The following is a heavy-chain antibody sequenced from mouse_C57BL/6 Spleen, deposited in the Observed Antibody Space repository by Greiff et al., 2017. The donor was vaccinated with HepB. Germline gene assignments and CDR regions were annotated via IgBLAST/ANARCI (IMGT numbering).Heavy chain of an antibody. CDR3: VRNKGYSNYDAMDY. CDR1: GFSFNTYA. CDR2: IRSKSNNYAT. V-gene: IGHV10-1*01. D-gene: IGHD2-5*01. J-gene: IGHJ4*01. Sequence: EVKLVESGGGLVQPKGSLKLSCAASGFSFNTYAMNWVRQAPGKGLEWVARIRSKSNNYATYYADSVKDRFTISRDDSESMLYLQMNNLKTEDTAMYYCVRNKGYSNYDAMDYWGQGTSVTVSS.